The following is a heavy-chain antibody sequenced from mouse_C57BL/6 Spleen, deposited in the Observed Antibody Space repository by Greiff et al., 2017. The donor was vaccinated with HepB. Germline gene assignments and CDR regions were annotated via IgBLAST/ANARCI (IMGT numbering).Heavy chain of an antibody. J-gene: IGHJ2*01. V-gene: IGHV1-39*01. CDR1: GYSFTDYN. Sequence: EVKLVESGPELVKPGASVKISCKASGYSFTDYNMNWVKQSNGKSLEWIGVINPNYGTTSYNQKFKGKATLTVDQSSSTAYMQLNSLTSEDSAVYYCAREEGSGFYYFDYWGQGTTLTVSS. CDR2: INPNYGTT. CDR3: AREEGSGFYYFDY.